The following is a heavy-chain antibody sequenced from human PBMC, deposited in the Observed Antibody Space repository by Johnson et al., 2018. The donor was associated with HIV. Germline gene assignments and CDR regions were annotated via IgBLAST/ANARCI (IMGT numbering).Heavy chain of an antibody. J-gene: IGHJ3*02. D-gene: IGHD2-8*01. CDR1: GFTFSSYG. CDR2: IWHDGRDV. CDR3: ARALGLEVCAFDM. V-gene: IGHV3-33*08. Sequence: VQLVESGGGVVQPGRSLRLSCAASGFTFSSYGIHWVRQAPGKGLEWVAFIWHDGRDVYYADSVKGRFTVSRDNSKNAVYLQMNSLGAGDTAVYYCARALGLEVCAFDMWGQGTMVTVSS.